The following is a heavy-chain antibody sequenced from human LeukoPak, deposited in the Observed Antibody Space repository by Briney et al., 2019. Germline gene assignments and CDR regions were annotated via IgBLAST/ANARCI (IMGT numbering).Heavy chain of an antibody. D-gene: IGHD3-9*01. CDR3: ARHPPYYDILTGYYSVEDWFDP. Sequence: ASVKVSCKASGGTFTSYYMHWVRQAPGQGLEWMGIINPSGGSTSYAQKFQGRVTMTRDTSTSTVYMELSSLRSEDTAVYYCARHPPYYDILTGYYSVEDWFDPWGQGTQVTVSS. J-gene: IGHJ5*02. V-gene: IGHV1-46*01. CDR2: INPSGGST. CDR1: GGTFTSYY.